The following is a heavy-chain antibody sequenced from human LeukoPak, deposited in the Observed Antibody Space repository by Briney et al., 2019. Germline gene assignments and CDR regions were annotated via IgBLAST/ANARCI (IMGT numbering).Heavy chain of an antibody. D-gene: IGHD4-17*01. J-gene: IGHJ5*02. V-gene: IGHV4-34*01. Sequence: SETLSLTCAVYGGSFSGYYWGWIRQPPGKGLEWIGEINHSGSTNYNPSLKSRVTISVDTSKNQFSLKLSSVTAADTAVYYCARKSGDYGDFGFDPWGQGTLVTVSS. CDR3: ARKSGDYGDFGFDP. CDR2: INHSGST. CDR1: GGSFSGYY.